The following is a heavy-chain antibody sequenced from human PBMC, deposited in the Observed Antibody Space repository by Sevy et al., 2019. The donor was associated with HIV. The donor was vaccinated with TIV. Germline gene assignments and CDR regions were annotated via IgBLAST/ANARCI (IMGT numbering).Heavy chain of an antibody. CDR3: TNHYDTGGRLDYFDY. V-gene: IGHV3-23*01. J-gene: IGHJ4*02. CDR2: ISASGDTT. CDR1: GFTFSTYA. Sequence: GGSLRLSCAASGFTFSTYAMSWVRQAPGKGLEWVSAISASGDTTYYADSVKGRVTISRDKSESTLYLQMNSLRAEDTAIYYCTNHYDTGGRLDYFDYWGQGTLVTVSS. D-gene: IGHD3-22*01.